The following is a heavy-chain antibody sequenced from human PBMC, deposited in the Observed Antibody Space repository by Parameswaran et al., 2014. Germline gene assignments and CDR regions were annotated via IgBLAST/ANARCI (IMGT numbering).Heavy chain of an antibody. J-gene: IGHJ4*02. V-gene: IGHV4-30-4*01. D-gene: IGHD2-2*01. CDR3: ARALPVVYFDY. Sequence: RWIRQPPGKGLEWIGYILYSGSTYYNPSLKSRTAISLDTSKNQFSLKLSSVTAADTAVYYCARALPVVYFDYWGQGTLVTVSS. CDR2: ILYSGST.